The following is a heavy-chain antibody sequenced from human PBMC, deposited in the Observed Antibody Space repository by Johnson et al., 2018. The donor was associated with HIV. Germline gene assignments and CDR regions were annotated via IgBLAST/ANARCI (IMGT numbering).Heavy chain of an antibody. CDR1: GFTFSSYW. CDR2: IKQDGSEN. V-gene: IGHV3-7*01. D-gene: IGHD5-12*01. Sequence: EVQLVESGGGVVQPGGSLRLSCAASGFTFSSYWLSWIRHAPGKGLEWVANIKQDGSENYYVDSVKGRFTISRDNAKHSLYLQMNSLRAEDTAVYYCARDQRGDIIPTTYDAFDIWGQGTMVTVSS. CDR3: ARDQRGDIIPTTYDAFDI. J-gene: IGHJ3*02.